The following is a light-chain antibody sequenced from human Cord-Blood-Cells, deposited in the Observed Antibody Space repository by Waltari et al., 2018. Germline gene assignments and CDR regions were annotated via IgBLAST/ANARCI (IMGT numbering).Light chain of an antibody. CDR3: QQLNSYPRFT. CDR2: AAS. J-gene: IGKJ3*01. CDR1: PGISSY. V-gene: IGKV1-9*01. Sequence: DIQLTQSPSFLSASVGDRVTIPCRASPGISSYLAWYQQKPGKAPKLLIYAASTLQSGVPSRFSGSGSGTEFTLTISSLQPEDFATYYCQQLNSYPRFTFGPGTKVDIK.